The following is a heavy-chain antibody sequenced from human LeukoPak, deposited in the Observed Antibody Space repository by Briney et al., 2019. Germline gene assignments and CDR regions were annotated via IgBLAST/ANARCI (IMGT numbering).Heavy chain of an antibody. V-gene: IGHV3-30*04. CDR3: ARDRDIVVVPAASGLDY. J-gene: IGHJ4*02. Sequence: GGSLRLSCAASGFTFSSYAMHWVRQAPGKGLEWVAVISYDGSNKYYADSVKGRFTISRDNSKNTLYLQMNSLRAEDTAVYYCARDRDIVVVPAASGLDYWGQGTLVTVSS. CDR2: ISYDGSNK. CDR1: GFTFSSYA. D-gene: IGHD2-2*01.